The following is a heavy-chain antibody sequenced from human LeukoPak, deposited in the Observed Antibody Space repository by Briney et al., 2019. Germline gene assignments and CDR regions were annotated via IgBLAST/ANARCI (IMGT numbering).Heavy chain of an antibody. V-gene: IGHV3-7*01. CDR3: ARGSLRFLEWFLFDY. J-gene: IGHJ4*02. Sequence: PGGSLRLSCAASGFTFSSYWMSWVRQAPGKGLEWVSNIKQDGSEKYYVDSVKGRLTISRDNAKNSLYLQMNSLRAEDTAVYYCARGSLRFLEWFLFDYWGQGTLVTVSS. CDR1: GFTFSSYW. D-gene: IGHD3-3*01. CDR2: IKQDGSEK.